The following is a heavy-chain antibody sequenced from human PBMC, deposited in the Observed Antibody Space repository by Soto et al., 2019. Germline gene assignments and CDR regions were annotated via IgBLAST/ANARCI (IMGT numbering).Heavy chain of an antibody. Sequence: SETLSLTCTVSGGSIISYYCSWIRQAAGKGLEWIGRIDTSGTTNYNPSLRSRVTMSVDASKNQFSLNLSSVTAADTAVYFCARGPRGYVYYHGMDVWGQGTTVTVSS. D-gene: IGHD3-16*01. V-gene: IGHV4-4*07. J-gene: IGHJ6*02. CDR1: GGSIISYY. CDR3: ARGPRGYVYYHGMDV. CDR2: IDTSGTT.